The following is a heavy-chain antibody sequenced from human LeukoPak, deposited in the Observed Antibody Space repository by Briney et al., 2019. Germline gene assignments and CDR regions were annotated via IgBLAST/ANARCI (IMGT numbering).Heavy chain of an antibody. V-gene: IGHV1-69*13. D-gene: IGHD3-3*01. CDR1: GYTFTGYY. Sequence: SVKVSCKASGYTFTGYYMHWVRQAPGQGLEWMGGIIPIFGTANYAQKFQGRVTITADESTSTAYMELSSLRSEDTAVYYCATGWAGYYDFWSGYYGVYWGQGTLVTVSS. CDR3: ATGWAGYYDFWSGYYGVY. CDR2: IIPIFGTA. J-gene: IGHJ4*02.